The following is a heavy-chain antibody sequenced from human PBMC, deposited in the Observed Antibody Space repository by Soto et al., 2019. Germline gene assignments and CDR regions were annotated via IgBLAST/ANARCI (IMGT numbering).Heavy chain of an antibody. D-gene: IGHD2-2*02. CDR3: AGDCSSTSCYNG. J-gene: IGHJ4*02. V-gene: IGHV1-69*02. CDR2: IIPILGIA. CDR1: GGTFSSYT. Sequence: QVQLVQSGAEVKKPGSSVKVSCKASGGTFSSYTISWVRQAPGQGLEWMGRIIPILGIANYAQKFQGRVTITADKSTSTAYMELSSLRSEDTVVYYGAGDCSSTSCYNGWGQGTLVTVSS.